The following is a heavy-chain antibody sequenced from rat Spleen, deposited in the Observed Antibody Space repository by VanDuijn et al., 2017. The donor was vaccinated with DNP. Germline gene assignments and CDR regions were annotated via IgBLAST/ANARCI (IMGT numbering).Heavy chain of an antibody. V-gene: IGHV5-22*01. Sequence: EVQLVESGGGLAQPGRSLKLSCAASGFTFSDYYMAWVRRAPTKGLEWVAYISYDGVSTYNGGSVKGRFTISRDNAKSTLYLQMNSLRYEDMATYYCARHVLPLRVWDYWGQGVMVTVSS. CDR2: ISYDGVST. CDR1: GFTFSDYY. CDR3: ARHVLPLRVWDY. D-gene: IGHD1-4*01. J-gene: IGHJ2*01.